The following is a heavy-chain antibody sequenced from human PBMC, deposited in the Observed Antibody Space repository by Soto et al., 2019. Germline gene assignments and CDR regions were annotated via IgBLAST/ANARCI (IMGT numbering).Heavy chain of an antibody. D-gene: IGHD1-7*01. CDR1: GFTFDDYT. V-gene: IGHV3-43*01. CDR3: AKDIGELLLDRGPRWTAYGMDV. Sequence: GGSLRLSCAASGFTFDDYTMHWVRQAPGKGLEWVSLISWDGGSTYYGDSVKGRFTISRDNSKNSLYLKMDSLRTEDTDLYYCAKDIGELLLDRGPRWTAYGMDVWGQGTTVTVSS. CDR2: ISWDGGST. J-gene: IGHJ6*02.